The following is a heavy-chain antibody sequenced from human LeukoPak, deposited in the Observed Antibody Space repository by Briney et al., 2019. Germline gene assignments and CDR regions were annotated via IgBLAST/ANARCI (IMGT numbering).Heavy chain of an antibody. V-gene: IGHV3-11*04. Sequence: GGSLRLSCAASGFTFSDYSMSWIRQAPGKGLEWVSYIRSSGNTIYYADSVKGRFTISRDNAKNSLYLQMNSLRAEDTAVYYCAKVRYSGSYWDYWGQGTLVTVSS. CDR3: AKVRYSGSYWDY. D-gene: IGHD1-26*01. CDR2: IRSSGNTI. CDR1: GFTFSDYS. J-gene: IGHJ4*02.